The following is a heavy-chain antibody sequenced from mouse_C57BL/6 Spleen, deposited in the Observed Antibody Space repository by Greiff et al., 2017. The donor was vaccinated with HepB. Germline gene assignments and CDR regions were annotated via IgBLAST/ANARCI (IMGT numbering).Heavy chain of an antibody. Sequence: QVQLQQPGAELVKPGASVTLSCKASGYTFTSYWMHWVQQRPGRGLEWIGRIDRNSGGTKYNEKFTSKATLTVDKPSSTAYMQISSLTSEDTAVYYCARGDDGYYVGYFDVWGTGTTVTVSS. J-gene: IGHJ1*03. D-gene: IGHD2-3*01. CDR2: IDRNSGGT. V-gene: IGHV1-72*01. CDR1: GYTFTSYW. CDR3: ARGDDGYYVGYFDV.